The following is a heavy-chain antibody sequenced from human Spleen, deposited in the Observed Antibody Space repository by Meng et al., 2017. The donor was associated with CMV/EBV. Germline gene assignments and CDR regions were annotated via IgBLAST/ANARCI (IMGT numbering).Heavy chain of an antibody. D-gene: IGHD2-2*01. J-gene: IGHJ5*02. Sequence: ETLSLTCAASGLTFISYAMSWVRQAPGKGLEWVSAISGRGGSAFYADSVRGRFTISRDSSKNTLYLQMNSLRVEDTAVYYCARERCSSTSCRFDPWGQGTLVTVSS. CDR1: GLTFISYA. CDR2: ISGRGGSA. CDR3: ARERCSSTSCRFDP. V-gene: IGHV3-23*01.